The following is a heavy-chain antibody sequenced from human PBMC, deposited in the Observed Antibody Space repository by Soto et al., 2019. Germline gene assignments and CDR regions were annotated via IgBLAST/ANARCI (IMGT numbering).Heavy chain of an antibody. D-gene: IGHD3-9*01. CDR2: INHSGST. J-gene: IGHJ4*02. Sequence: SETLSLTCAVYGGSFSGYSWSWIRQPPGKGLEWIGEINHSGSTNYNPSLKSRVTISVDTSKNQFSLKLSSVTAADTAVYYCAVIISSLRYPRLGQYFDYWGQGTLVTVSS. CDR1: GGSFSGYS. V-gene: IGHV4-34*01. CDR3: AVIISSLRYPRLGQYFDY.